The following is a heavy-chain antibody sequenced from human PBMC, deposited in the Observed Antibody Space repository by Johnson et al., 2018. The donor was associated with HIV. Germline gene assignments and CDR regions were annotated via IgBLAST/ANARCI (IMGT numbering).Heavy chain of an antibody. J-gene: IGHJ3*02. CDR1: GFTFSDHW. V-gene: IGHV3-66*01. CDR2: IYSGGST. D-gene: IGHD3-22*01. CDR3: ARGLNYYDSSGYYWFDRADDAFDI. Sequence: VQLVESGGGVVRPGGSLRLSCAASGFTFSDHWMQWVRQAPGKGLEWVSVIYSGGSTYYADSVKGRFTISRDNSKNTLYLQMNSLRTEATAVYYCARGLNYYDSSGYYWFDRADDAFDIWGQGTMVTVSS.